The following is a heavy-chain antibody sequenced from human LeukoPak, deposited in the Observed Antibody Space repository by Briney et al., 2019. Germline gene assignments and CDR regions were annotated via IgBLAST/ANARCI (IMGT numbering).Heavy chain of an antibody. J-gene: IGHJ4*02. D-gene: IGHD3-10*01. CDR2: INPNSGGT. V-gene: IGHV1-2*02. CDR3: ARRVGRYYYGSGSYYPS. CDR1: GYTFTGYY. Sequence: GASVKVSCKASGYTFTGYYMHWVRQAPGQGLEWMGWINPNSGGTNYAQKFQGRVTMTRDTSISTAYMELSSLRSEDTAVYYCARRVGRYYYGSGSYYPSWGQGTLVTVSS.